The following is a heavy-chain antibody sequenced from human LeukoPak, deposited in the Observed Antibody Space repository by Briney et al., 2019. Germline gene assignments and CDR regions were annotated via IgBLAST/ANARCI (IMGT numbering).Heavy chain of an antibody. CDR3: AKGTYYYGSGSHHFDY. V-gene: IGHV3-23*01. Sequence: PGGSLRLSCAASGFTFSSYAMSWVRQAPGKGLGWVSAISGSGGSTYYADSVKGRFTISRDNSKNTLYLQMNSLRAEDTAVYYCAKGTYYYGSGSHHFDYWGQGTLVTVSS. D-gene: IGHD3-10*01. J-gene: IGHJ4*02. CDR1: GFTFSSYA. CDR2: ISGSGGST.